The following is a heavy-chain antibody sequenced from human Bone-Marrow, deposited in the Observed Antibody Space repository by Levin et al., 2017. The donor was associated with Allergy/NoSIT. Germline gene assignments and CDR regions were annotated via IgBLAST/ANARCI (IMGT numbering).Heavy chain of an antibody. V-gene: IGHV3-21*01. D-gene: IGHD3-10*01. J-gene: IGHJ6*02. CDR2: ISSSSSYI. Sequence: SGGSLRLSCAASGFTFSSYSMNWVRQAPGKGLEWVSSISSSSSYIYYADSVKGRFTISRDNAKNSLYLQMNSLRAEDTAVYYCARDYPMVRGVPHYYYYYGMDVWGQGTTVTVSS. CDR3: ARDYPMVRGVPHYYYYYGMDV. CDR1: GFTFSSYS.